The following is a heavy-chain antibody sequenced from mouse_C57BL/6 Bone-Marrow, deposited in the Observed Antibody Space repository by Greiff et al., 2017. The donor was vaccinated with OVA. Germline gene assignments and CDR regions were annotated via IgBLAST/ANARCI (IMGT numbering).Heavy chain of an antibody. CDR2: ILPGSGST. CDR3: ARRSLMDGRDYFDY. V-gene: IGHV1-9*01. D-gene: IGHD1-1*01. J-gene: IGHJ2*01. Sequence: QVQLKQSGAELVKPGASVKLSCKASGYTFTSYWMHWVKQRPGHGLEWIGEILPGSGSTNYNEKFKGKATFTADTSSNTAYMQLSSLTTEDSAIYYCARRSLMDGRDYFDYWGQGTTLTVSS. CDR1: GYTFTSYW.